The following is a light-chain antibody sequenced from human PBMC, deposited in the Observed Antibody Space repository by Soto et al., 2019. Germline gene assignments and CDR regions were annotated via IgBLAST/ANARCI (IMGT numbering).Light chain of an antibody. Sequence: QSVLTQPPSASGTPGQRVTISCSGSSSNIGSNYVYSYQQHPATAPKLLIYRNNQRPSGVPDRFSGSKSGTSATLAISGLRSEDEDDYYCAAWDDSLSGVVFGGGTKLTVL. CDR3: AAWDDSLSGVV. J-gene: IGLJ2*01. CDR1: SSNIGSNY. CDR2: RNN. V-gene: IGLV1-47*01.